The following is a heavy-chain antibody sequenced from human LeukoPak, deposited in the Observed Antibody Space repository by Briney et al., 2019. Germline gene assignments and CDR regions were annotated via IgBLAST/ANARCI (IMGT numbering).Heavy chain of an antibody. CDR1: GYTFTGYF. Sequence: ASVKVSCKASGYTFTGYFMHWVQQAPGQGLEWMGWINPNTGGTNYAQKFQGRFTMTRDTSISTAYMELSRLRSDDTAVYYCARASRITIFGVFNHWGQGTLVTVSS. CDR2: INPNTGGT. CDR3: ARASRITIFGVFNH. V-gene: IGHV1-2*02. D-gene: IGHD3-3*01. J-gene: IGHJ4*02.